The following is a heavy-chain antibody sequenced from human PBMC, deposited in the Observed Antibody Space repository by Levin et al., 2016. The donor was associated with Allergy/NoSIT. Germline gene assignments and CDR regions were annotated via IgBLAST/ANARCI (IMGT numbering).Heavy chain of an antibody. Sequence: GGSLRLSCAASGFTFSDYNMHWVRQAPGKGLEWVSSISRSGTYIYYADSMKGRFTISRDNAKISLFLQMTSLRAEDTAVYYCAREGNGDYPFDYWGQGTLVTVSS. V-gene: IGHV3-21*01. CDR2: ISRSGTYI. D-gene: IGHD4-17*01. CDR3: AREGNGDYPFDY. J-gene: IGHJ4*02. CDR1: GFTFSDYN.